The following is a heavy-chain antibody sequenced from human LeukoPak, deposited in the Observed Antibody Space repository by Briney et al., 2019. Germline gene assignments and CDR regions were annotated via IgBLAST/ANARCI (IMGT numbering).Heavy chain of an antibody. CDR1: GFTFSSYS. J-gene: IGHJ4*02. V-gene: IGHV3-21*01. CDR2: ISSSSSYI. CDR3: ASDGGRSGY. D-gene: IGHD4-23*01. Sequence: GGSLRLSCAASGFTFSSYSMNWVRQAPGKGLEWVSSISSSSSYIHYADSVKGRFTISRDNAKNSLYLQMNSLRAEDTAVYYCASDGGRSGYWGQGTLVTVSS.